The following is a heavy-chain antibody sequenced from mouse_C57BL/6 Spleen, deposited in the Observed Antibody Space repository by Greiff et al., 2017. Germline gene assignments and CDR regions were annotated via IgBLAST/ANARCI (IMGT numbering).Heavy chain of an antibody. V-gene: IGHV1-55*01. J-gene: IGHJ3*01. CDR2: IYPGSGST. Sequence: QVQLQQPGAELVKPGASVKMSCKASGYTFTSYWITWVKQRPGQGLEWIGDIYPGSGSTNYNEKFKSKATLTVDTSSSTAYMQLSSLTSEDSAVYYCARCDGYCEWFAYWGQGTLVTVSA. CDR1: GYTFTSYW. CDR3: ARCDGYCEWFAY. D-gene: IGHD2-3*01.